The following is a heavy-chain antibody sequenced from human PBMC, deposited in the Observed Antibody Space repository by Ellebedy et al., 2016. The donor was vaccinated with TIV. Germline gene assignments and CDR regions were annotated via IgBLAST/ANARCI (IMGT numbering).Heavy chain of an antibody. CDR2: ISGSGGNT. CDR1: GFVFRRYG. J-gene: IGHJ6*03. Sequence: GESLKISXAASGFVFRRYGMYWVRQAPGKGLEWISAISGSGGNTYYADFVKGRFTLSRDNSNNTLYLQMNSLRAEDTAVYYCAKDGLVYALNPYYMDVWGKGTTVTVSS. CDR3: AKDGLVYALNPYYMDV. V-gene: IGHV3-23*01. D-gene: IGHD2-8*01.